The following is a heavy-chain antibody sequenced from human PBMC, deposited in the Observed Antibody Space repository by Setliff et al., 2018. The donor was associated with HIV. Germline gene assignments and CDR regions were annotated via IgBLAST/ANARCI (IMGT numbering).Heavy chain of an antibody. J-gene: IGHJ6*03. CDR3: ARGIGTRYNYYMDV. Sequence: SETLSLTCTVSGGSIGGFYWNWFRQPAGKGLESLGRIYTSGNMIYNPSLKSRVTMSADTSRNQLSLKLSSVTAADTAVYYCARGIGTRYNYYMDVWGIGTTVTVSS. V-gene: IGHV4-4*07. CDR2: IYTSGNM. CDR1: GGSIGGFY. D-gene: IGHD1-20*01.